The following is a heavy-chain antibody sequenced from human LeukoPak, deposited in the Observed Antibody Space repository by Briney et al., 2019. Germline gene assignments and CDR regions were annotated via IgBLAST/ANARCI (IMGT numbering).Heavy chain of an antibody. V-gene: IGHV4-59*01. Sequence: SETLSLTCTVSGGSFGDYYWSWLRQPPGKGLEWIGYIYYSGTTNYNPSLESRVTISVDTSKSQFSLKLPSVTAADAAMYYCARDSGRNRYFGLWGRGALVTVSS. CDR1: GGSFGDYY. CDR2: IYYSGTT. J-gene: IGHJ2*01. CDR3: ARDSGRNRYFGL.